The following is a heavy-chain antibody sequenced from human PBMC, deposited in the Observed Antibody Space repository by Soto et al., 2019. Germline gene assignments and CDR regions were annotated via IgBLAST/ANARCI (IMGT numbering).Heavy chain of an antibody. V-gene: IGHV3-33*01. D-gene: IGHD6-19*01. CDR1: GFSLRTSG. CDR3: ARDVVTAVAGSVNFFDP. Sequence: QVQLVESGGGVVQSGRSLTLSCAASGFSLRTSGMHWLRRAPGKGLEWVGFIWYDGTKRFYANSVKGRSTISKDNSNNILYLQMSGLSAEDTAVYYCARDVVTAVAGSVNFFDPWGQGTLVTVSS. CDR2: IWYDGTKR. J-gene: IGHJ5*02.